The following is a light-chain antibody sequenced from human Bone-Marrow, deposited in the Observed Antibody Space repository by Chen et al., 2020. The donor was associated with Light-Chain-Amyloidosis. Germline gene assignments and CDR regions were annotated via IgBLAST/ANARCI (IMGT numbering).Light chain of an antibody. CDR3: QQTYDIPRT. J-gene: IGKJ1*01. CDR1: QNINNY. CDR2: AGS. V-gene: IGKV1-39*01. Sequence: DIQTTQSPSSLSASVGDRVIITRRAIQNINNYLHWFQQKPGKAPNLLIYAGSTLRSGVPSRFSASGSETDCTLAISSLQYEDFATYYCQQTYDIPRTFGQGTKVEIK.